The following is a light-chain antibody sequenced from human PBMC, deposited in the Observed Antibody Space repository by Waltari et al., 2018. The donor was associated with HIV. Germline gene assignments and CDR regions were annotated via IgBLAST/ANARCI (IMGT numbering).Light chain of an antibody. CDR3: YSTDNSGNHRGV. V-gene: IGLV3-10*01. CDR2: ESN. CDR1: ASPKKY. J-gene: IGLJ2*01. Sequence: SYELTQPPSVSVSPGQTARITCSGDASPKKYAYWYQQKSGQAPCLVIYESNKRPSGIPERFSGSSSGTMATVTISGAQVEDEADYYCYSTDNSGNHRGVFGGGTKLTVL.